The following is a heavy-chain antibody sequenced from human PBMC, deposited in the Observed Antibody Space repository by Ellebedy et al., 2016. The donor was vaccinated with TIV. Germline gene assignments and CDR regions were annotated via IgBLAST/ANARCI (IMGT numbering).Heavy chain of an antibody. Sequence: SETLSLTXTVSGDSISSSSDYWVWIRQPPGKGPEWIGTISNRDRTDYNPSLKIRVFILVDASKNQFFLKLTSVTAADTAVYYCATFNQYYTYLGVWGKGTTVTVSS. CDR3: ATFNQYYTYLGV. V-gene: IGHV4-39*01. CDR1: GDSISSSSDY. D-gene: IGHD1-14*01. CDR2: ISNRDRT. J-gene: IGHJ6*03.